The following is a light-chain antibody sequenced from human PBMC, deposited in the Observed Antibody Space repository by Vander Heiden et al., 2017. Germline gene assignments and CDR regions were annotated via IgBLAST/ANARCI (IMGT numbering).Light chain of an antibody. Sequence: EIVMTQSPATLSLSPGERATLSCRASQSVSDNLAWYQQKGGQTPRLLISRASTRATGIPARFSASGSGTDSSLTISSLQSEDFALYYCQQYDEWPYTFGQGTKLEIK. V-gene: IGKV3-15*01. CDR3: QQYDEWPYT. CDR2: RAS. CDR1: QSVSDN. J-gene: IGKJ2*01.